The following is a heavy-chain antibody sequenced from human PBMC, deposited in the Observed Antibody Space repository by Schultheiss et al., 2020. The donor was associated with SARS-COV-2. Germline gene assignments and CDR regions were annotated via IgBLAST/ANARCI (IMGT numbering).Heavy chain of an antibody. CDR3: ARDLGAVAGTEGEDY. CDR1: GGSFSGYY. Sequence: SETLSLTCAVYGGSFSGYYWSWIRQPPGKGLEWIGEINHSGSTNYNPSLKSRVTISVDTSKNQFSLKLSSVTAADTAVYYCARDLGAVAGTEGEDYWGQGTLVTVSS. V-gene: IGHV4-34*01. CDR2: INHSGST. J-gene: IGHJ4*02. D-gene: IGHD6-19*01.